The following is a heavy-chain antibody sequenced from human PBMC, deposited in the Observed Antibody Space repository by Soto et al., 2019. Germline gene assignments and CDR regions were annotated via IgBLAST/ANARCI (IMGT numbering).Heavy chain of an antibody. CDR1: GGSFSGYY. J-gene: IGHJ6*02. Sequence: SETLSLTCAVYGGSFSGYYWSWIRQPPGKGLEWIGYIYYSGSTYYNPSLKSRVTISVDTPKNQFSLKLSSVTAADTAVYYCASYGDYYYYGMDVWGQGTTVTVSS. D-gene: IGHD4-17*01. V-gene: IGHV4-34*01. CDR2: IYYSGST. CDR3: ASYGDYYYYGMDV.